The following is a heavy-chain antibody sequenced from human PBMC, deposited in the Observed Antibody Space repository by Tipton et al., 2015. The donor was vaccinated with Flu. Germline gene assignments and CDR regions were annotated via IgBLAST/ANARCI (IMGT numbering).Heavy chain of an antibody. Sequence: LRLSCAVYGGSFSGYYWSWIRQPPGKGLEWIGEINHSGSTNYNPSLKSRVTISVDTSKNQFSLKLSSVTAADTAVYYCARGIVVVVAGDYFDYWGQGTLVTVSS. V-gene: IGHV4-34*01. J-gene: IGHJ4*02. CDR1: GGSFSGYY. CDR2: INHSGST. CDR3: ARGIVVVVAGDYFDY. D-gene: IGHD2-15*01.